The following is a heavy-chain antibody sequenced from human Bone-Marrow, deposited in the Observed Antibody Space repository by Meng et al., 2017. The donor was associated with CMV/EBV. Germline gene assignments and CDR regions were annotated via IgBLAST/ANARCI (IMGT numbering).Heavy chain of an antibody. CDR1: GFTFSDYY. CDR2: ISSSGSTI. V-gene: IGHV3-11*01. J-gene: IGHJ6*02. Sequence: GESLKISCAASGFTFSDYYMSWIRQAPGKGLEWVSYISSSGSTIYYADSVKGRFTISRDNAKNSLYLQMNSLRAEDTAVYYCARVEASAYYYYGMDVWGQGTTVTVSS. CDR3: ARVEASAYYYYGMDV.